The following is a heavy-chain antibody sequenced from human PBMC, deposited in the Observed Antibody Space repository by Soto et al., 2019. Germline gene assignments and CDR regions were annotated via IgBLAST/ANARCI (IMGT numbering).Heavy chain of an antibody. J-gene: IGHJ6*02. Sequence: SETLSLTCTVSGGSISSSSYYWGWIRQPPGKGLEWIGSIHYSGSTNYNPSLKSRVTISVDTSKNQFSLKLSSVTAADTAVYYCARGAAGGTYYYYYGMDVWGQGTTVTVSS. CDR2: IHYSGST. D-gene: IGHD2-15*01. V-gene: IGHV4-39*07. CDR1: GGSISSSSYY. CDR3: ARGAAGGTYYYYYGMDV.